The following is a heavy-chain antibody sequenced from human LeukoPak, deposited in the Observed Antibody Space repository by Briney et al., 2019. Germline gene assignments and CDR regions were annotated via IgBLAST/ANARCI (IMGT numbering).Heavy chain of an antibody. CDR2: ISYDGSNK. V-gene: IGHV3-30-3*01. D-gene: IGHD4-23*01. CDR3: AREARGGNFDY. CDR1: GFTFSSYA. J-gene: IGHJ4*02. Sequence: PGGSLRLSCAASGFTFSSYAMHWVRRAPGKGLEWVAVISYDGSNKYYADSVKGRFTISRDNSKNTLYLQMNSLRAEDTAVYYCAREARGGNFDYWGQGTLVTVSS.